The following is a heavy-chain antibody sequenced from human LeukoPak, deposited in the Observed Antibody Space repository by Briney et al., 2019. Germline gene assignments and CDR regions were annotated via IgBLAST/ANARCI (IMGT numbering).Heavy chain of an antibody. CDR2: TYYRSKWYN. J-gene: IGHJ6*02. V-gene: IGHV6-1*01. D-gene: IGHD6-13*01. Sequence: SQTLSLTCAISGDSVSSNSAAWNWIRQSPSRGLEWLGRTYYRSKWYNDYAVSVKSRITINPDTSKNQFSLQLNSVTPEDTAGYYCARDQAAGKPGYYYYYGMDVWGQGTTVTVSS. CDR3: ARDQAAGKPGYYYYYGMDV. CDR1: GDSVSSNSAA.